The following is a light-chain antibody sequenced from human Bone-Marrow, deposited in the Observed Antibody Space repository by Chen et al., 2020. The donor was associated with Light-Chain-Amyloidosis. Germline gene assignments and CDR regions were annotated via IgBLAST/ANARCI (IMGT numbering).Light chain of an antibody. Sequence: QSVLTQPPSVSGAPGQKVTILCTGSSSNIGAGNDVYWYQQLPGTTPKILIYGNTNRLAAVPSRFSGSKSDTSASLGISGLQPDDEADYHCQTYANAAHVFGTGTAVIVL. J-gene: IGLJ1*01. V-gene: IGLV1-40*01. CDR1: SSNIGAGND. CDR2: GNT. CDR3: QTYANAAHV.